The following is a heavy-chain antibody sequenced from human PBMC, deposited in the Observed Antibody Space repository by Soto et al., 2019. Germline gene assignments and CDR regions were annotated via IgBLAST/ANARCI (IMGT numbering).Heavy chain of an antibody. CDR3: AKKLSGHNPFDD. CDR2: ISPGGGDT. J-gene: IGHJ4*02. V-gene: IGHV3-23*01. D-gene: IGHD1-1*01. CDR1: GFTFSTYP. Sequence: EVQLLESGGGLVQPGGSLSLSCAASGFTFSTYPMSWVRQAPGKGLEWVSGISPGGGDTPYADSVKGRFTVSRDNSKNTLYLQMNSLRVEDTAVYYCAKKLSGHNPFDDWGQGTLVTVSS.